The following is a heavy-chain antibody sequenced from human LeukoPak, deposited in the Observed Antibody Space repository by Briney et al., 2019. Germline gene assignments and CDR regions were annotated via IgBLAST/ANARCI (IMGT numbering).Heavy chain of an antibody. CDR2: ISSSGSTI. J-gene: IGHJ4*02. CDR1: GFTFSDYY. Sequence: GGSLRLSCAASGFTFSDYYMSWIRQAPGKGLEWVSYISSSGSTIYYADSVKGRFTISRDNAKNSLYLQVNSLRAEDTAVYYCARDAFYYDSSGYPYYFDYWGQGTLVTVSS. V-gene: IGHV3-11*01. D-gene: IGHD3-22*01. CDR3: ARDAFYYDSSGYPYYFDY.